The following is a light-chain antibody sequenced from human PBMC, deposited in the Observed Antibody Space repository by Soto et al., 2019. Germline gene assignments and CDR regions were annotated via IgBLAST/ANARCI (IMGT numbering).Light chain of an antibody. CDR3: QHYDNSPRT. CDR2: GAS. CDR1: QSVNSNY. V-gene: IGKV3-20*01. J-gene: IGKJ1*01. Sequence: EIVLTQSPGTLSLSPGERATLSCRASQSVNSNYLAWYQQKPGQGPRLLMYGASSRATGIPDRFSGSGSGTDFTLTISRLEPEDFALYYCQHYDNSPRTFGQGTKVEIK.